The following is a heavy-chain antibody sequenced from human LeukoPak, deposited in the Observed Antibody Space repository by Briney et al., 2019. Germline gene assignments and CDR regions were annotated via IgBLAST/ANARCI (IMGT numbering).Heavy chain of an antibody. J-gene: IGHJ4*02. CDR3: AKDGRVVAATTDFDY. D-gene: IGHD2-15*01. CDR1: GFTFSTYA. Sequence: PGGSLRLSCAASGFTFSTYAVNWVRQAPGKGLEWVSTISGSGDSTYYADSVKGRFTISRDNSKDTLYLQMNSLRAEDTAVYYCAKDGRVVAATTDFDYWGQGTLVTVSS. CDR2: ISGSGDST. V-gene: IGHV3-23*01.